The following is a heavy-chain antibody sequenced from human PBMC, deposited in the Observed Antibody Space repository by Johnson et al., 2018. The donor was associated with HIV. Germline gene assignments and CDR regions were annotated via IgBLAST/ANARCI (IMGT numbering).Heavy chain of an antibody. V-gene: IGHV3-30*04. CDR1: GFTFSSYA. J-gene: IGHJ3*02. D-gene: IGHD6-19*01. Sequence: VQLVESGGGVVQPGRSLRLSCAASGFTFSSYAMHWVRQAPGKGLEWVAVISYNGSNEYYADSVKGRFTISRDNSKNTLYLQVNSLRPEDTAIYYCARDRSTGWYPSFDIWGQGTMVTVSS. CDR2: ISYNGSNE. CDR3: ARDRSTGWYPSFDI.